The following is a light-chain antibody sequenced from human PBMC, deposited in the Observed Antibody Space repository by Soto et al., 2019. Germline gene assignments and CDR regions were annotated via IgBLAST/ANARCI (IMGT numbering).Light chain of an antibody. Sequence: EIVLTQSPGTLSLSPGERATLSCRASQSVSSSSLAWYQQRPGRAPRLLIYSTSSRTAGIPDRFSGSGSGTDFTLTISRLEPEDFAVYYCQQYGTSPFTFGPGTRVDIK. CDR2: STS. J-gene: IGKJ3*01. CDR1: QSVSSSS. CDR3: QQYGTSPFT. V-gene: IGKV3-20*01.